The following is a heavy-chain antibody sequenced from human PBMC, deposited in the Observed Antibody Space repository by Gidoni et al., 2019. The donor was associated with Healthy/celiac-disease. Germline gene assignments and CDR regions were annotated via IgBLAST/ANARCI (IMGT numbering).Heavy chain of an antibody. CDR3: AKDLEYYDSSGYYKSYFDY. CDR2: ISGSGGST. V-gene: IGHV3-23*01. J-gene: IGHJ4*02. Sequence: EVQLLESGGGLVQPGGSLRLSCAASGFTFSRYAISWVRQAPGKGLEWVSAISGSGGSTYYADSVKGRFTISRDNSKNTLYLQMNSLRAEDTAVYYCAKDLEYYDSSGYYKSYFDYWGQGTLVTVSS. CDR1: GFTFSRYA. D-gene: IGHD3-22*01.